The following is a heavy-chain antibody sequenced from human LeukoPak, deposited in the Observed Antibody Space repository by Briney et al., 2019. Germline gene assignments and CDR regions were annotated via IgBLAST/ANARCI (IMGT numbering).Heavy chain of an antibody. D-gene: IGHD4-23*01. CDR1: GFTFSSYW. V-gene: IGHV3-74*01. CDR2: IASDGSST. CDR3: ARGRPHGNDY. Sequence: PGGSLRLSCAASGFTFSSYWMNWVRQAPGKGLVWVSRIASDGSSTTYADSVKGRFSNPRDNAKNTLYLQMNSLRVEDTAVYYCARGRPHGNDYWGQGTLVTVSS. J-gene: IGHJ4*02.